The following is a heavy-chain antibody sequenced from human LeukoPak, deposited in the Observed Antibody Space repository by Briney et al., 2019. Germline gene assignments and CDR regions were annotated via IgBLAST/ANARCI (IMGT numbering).Heavy chain of an antibody. D-gene: IGHD2-2*01. Sequence: PGGSLRLPCAASGFAFSSYAMSWVRQAPGEGLEWVSVISDSGGTTYYADFVKGRFTISRDNSKNTLYLQMNSLRAEDTAIYYCVKDRPPSMKSGIDYWGQGTLVTVSS. CDR2: ISDSGGTT. J-gene: IGHJ4*02. CDR1: GFAFSSYA. CDR3: VKDRPPSMKSGIDY. V-gene: IGHV3-23*01.